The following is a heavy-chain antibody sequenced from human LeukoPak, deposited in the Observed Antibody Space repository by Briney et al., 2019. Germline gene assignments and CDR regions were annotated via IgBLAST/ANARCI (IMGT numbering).Heavy chain of an antibody. D-gene: IGHD3-3*01. Sequence: PSETLSLTCTVSGYSISSGYYWGWIRQPPGKGLEWIGSIYHSGRTYYNPSLKSRVTISVDTSKNQFSLKLSSVTAADTAVYYCARDLLRFLEWSYNWFDPWGQGTLVTVSS. J-gene: IGHJ5*02. CDR2: IYHSGRT. CDR1: GYSISSGYY. V-gene: IGHV4-38-2*02. CDR3: ARDLLRFLEWSYNWFDP.